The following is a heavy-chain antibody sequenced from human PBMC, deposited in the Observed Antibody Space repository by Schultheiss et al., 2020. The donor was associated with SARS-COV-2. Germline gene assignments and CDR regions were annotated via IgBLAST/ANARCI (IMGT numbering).Heavy chain of an antibody. V-gene: IGHV4-31*01. CDR1: GGSISSGGYY. J-gene: IGHJ4*02. D-gene: IGHD6-13*01. CDR2: IYYSGST. CDR3: ARFIAAAGGAWN. Sequence: SETLSLTCTVSGGSISSGGYYWSWIRQHPGKGLEWIGYIYYSGSTCYNPSLKSLITISVDTSKNQFSLNLNSVTAADTAVYYCARFIAAAGGAWNWGQGTLVTVSS.